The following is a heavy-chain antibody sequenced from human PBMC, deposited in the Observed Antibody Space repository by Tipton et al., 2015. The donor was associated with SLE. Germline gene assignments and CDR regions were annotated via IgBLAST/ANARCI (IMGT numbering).Heavy chain of an antibody. J-gene: IGHJ6*02. V-gene: IGHV4-39*07. D-gene: IGHD2-15*01. Sequence: TLSLTCTVSNVSISSSTYYWGWIRQPPGKGLEWIGSIYYRGNTYYNPSLKSRVTISVDTSKNQFSLKLSSVTAADTAVYFCARHCSGAGCTHRSIFYGMDVWGQGTTVTVSS. CDR3: ARHCSGAGCTHRSIFYGMDV. CDR2: IYYRGNT. CDR1: NVSISSSTYY.